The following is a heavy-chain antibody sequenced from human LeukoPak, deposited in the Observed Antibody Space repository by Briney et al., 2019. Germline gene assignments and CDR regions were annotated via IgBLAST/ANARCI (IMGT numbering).Heavy chain of an antibody. J-gene: IGHJ4*02. CDR1: GFTVSSNY. V-gene: IGHV3-66*01. D-gene: IGHD1-14*01. Sequence: GGSLRLSCAASGFTVSSNYMSWVRQAPGKGLEWVSVIYSGGSTYYADSVKGRFTISRDNSKNTLYLQMNSLRAEDTAVYYCARAISMITRGFDYWGQGTLVTVSS. CDR2: IYSGGST. CDR3: ARAISMITRGFDY.